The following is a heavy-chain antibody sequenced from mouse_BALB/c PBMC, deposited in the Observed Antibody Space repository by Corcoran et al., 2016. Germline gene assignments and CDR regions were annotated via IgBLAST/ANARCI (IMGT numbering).Heavy chain of an antibody. Sequence: EVQLQQSGAELVKPGASVKLSCTASGFNIKDTYMHWVKQRPEQGLEWIGRIDPANGNTKYDPKFQGKATITADTSSNTAYLQLSSLTSEDTAVYYCAGSCYYAMDYWGQGTSVTVSS. V-gene: IGHV14-3*02. CDR2: IDPANGNT. J-gene: IGHJ4*01. CDR1: GFNIKDTY. D-gene: IGHD3-1*01. CDR3: AGSCYYAMDY.